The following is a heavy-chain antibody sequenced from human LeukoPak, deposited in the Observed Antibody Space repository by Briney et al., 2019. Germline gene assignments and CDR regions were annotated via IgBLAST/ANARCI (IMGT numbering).Heavy chain of an antibody. Sequence: SETLSLTCAVYGGSFSGYYWSWIRQPPGKGLEWIGEINHSGSTNYNPSLKSRVTISVDTSKNQFSLKLSSVTAADTAVYYCARANSYDGSGHYYEFAYWGQGTLVTVSS. CDR1: GGSFSGYY. V-gene: IGHV4-34*01. CDR2: INHSGST. CDR3: ARANSYDGSGHYYEFAY. J-gene: IGHJ4*02. D-gene: IGHD3-22*01.